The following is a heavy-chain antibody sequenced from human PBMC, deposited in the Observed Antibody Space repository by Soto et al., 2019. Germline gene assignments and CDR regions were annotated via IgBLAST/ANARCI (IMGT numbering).Heavy chain of an antibody. Sequence: QVQLVESGGGVVQPGRSLRLSCAASGFTFSSYGMHWVRQAPGKGLEWVAVIWYDGSNKYYADSVKGRFTISRDNSKNTLYRQMNSLRAEDTAVYYCAVGVVEAFDIWGQGTMVTVSS. CDR2: IWYDGSNK. CDR3: AVGVVEAFDI. D-gene: IGHD2-21*01. V-gene: IGHV3-33*01. CDR1: GFTFSSYG. J-gene: IGHJ3*02.